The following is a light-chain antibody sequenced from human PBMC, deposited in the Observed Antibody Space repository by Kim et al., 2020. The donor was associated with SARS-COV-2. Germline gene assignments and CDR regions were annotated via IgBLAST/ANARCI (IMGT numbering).Light chain of an antibody. J-gene: IGKJ4*01. CDR3: QQYYTTPPT. V-gene: IGKV4-1*01. Sequence: DIVMTQSPDSLAVSLGERATINCKSSQSVFSSSNSKNYLAWYQQKPRQPPKLLIYWASTRESGVPDRFTGSGSGTDFTLTISSLQAEDVAVYYCQQYYTTPPTFGGGTKVDIK. CDR1: QSVFSSSNSKNY. CDR2: WAS.